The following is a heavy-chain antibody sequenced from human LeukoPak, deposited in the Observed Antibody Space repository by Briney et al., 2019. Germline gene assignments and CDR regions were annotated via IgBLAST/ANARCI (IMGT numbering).Heavy chain of an antibody. CDR2: IFYGGSA. D-gene: IGHD3-10*01. CDR1: GVSISSSSDF. V-gene: IGHV4-39*01. CDR3: ARLRRVWGGRMEFGS. Sequence: SETLSLTCTVSGVSISSSSDFWGWIRQPPGKGLDWIGSIFYGGSALYNEPLRSRVTISLDASKSQISLHLSSVTAADTAVYYCARLRRVWGGRMEFGSWGQGTLVTVSS. J-gene: IGHJ4*02.